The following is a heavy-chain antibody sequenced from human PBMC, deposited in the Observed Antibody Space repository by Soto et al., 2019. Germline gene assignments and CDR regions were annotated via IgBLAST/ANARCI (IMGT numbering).Heavy chain of an antibody. CDR2: ISWNSGSI. V-gene: IGHV3-9*01. CDR1: GFTFDDYA. D-gene: IGHD3-10*01. J-gene: IGHJ6*03. CDR3: AKVPSVHRYYYYMDV. Sequence: GGSLRLSCAASGFTFDDYAMHWVRQAPGKGLEWVSGISWNSGSIGYADSVKGRFTISRDNAKNSLYLQMNSLRAEDTALYYCAKVPSVHRYYYYMDVWGKGTTVTVSS.